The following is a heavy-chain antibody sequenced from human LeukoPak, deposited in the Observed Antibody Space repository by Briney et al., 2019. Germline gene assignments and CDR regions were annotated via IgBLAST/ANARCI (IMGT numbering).Heavy chain of an antibody. CDR1: GFNFRSHG. J-gene: IGHJ4*02. D-gene: IGHD3-9*01. CDR2: IRYDGSNK. V-gene: IGHV3-30*02. CDR3: AKDLYYDILTGFFPLDY. Sequence: GGSLRLSCVTSGFNFRSHGMHWVRQAPGKGLEWVAFIRYDGSNKYYADSVKGRFTISRDNSKNTLYLQMNSLRAEDTAVYYCAKDLYYDILTGFFPLDYWGQGTLVTVSS.